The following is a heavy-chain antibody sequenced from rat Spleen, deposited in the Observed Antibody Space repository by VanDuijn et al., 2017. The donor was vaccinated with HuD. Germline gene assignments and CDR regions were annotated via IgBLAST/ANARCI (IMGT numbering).Heavy chain of an antibody. D-gene: IGHD1-5*01. CDR2: IWTTGGT. CDR3: AREPPFRYNFDF. Sequence: QVQLKESGPDRVQPSQTLSLTCTVVGFSLTSYHVHWVRQPPGKGLEWMGVIWTTGGTRYNSALKSRLSFGKDTSKSQVFLKMNSLQTEDTATYYCAREPPFRYNFDFWGQGVMVTVSS. V-gene: IGHV2-41*01. CDR1: GFSLTSYH. J-gene: IGHJ2*01.